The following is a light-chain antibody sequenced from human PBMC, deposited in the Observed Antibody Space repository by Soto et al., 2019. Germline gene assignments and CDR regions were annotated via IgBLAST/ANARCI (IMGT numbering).Light chain of an antibody. J-gene: IGKJ1*01. V-gene: IGKV1-5*03. CDR3: QQFNNSSWT. CDR1: QSISIW. CDR2: KAS. Sequence: DIQMTQSPSTLSASVGDRVTITCRASQSISIWLAWYQQKPGKAPKLLIYKASTLKSGVPSRFSGSGSGTEFTLTISSLQPDDFATYYCQQFNNSSWTFGQGTKVEIK.